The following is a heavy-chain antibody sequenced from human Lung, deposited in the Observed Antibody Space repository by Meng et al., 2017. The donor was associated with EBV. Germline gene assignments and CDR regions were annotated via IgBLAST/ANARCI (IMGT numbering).Heavy chain of an antibody. CDR3: ARGVSDTAMVPYYFDY. Sequence: LQLEVSASAPGKPSQTRSLTCGGSGGSISSGRYSWSWIGQPPGKGLEWIGYIHHSGSTYYNPFIKSRVTISVDRSKNQFSLKLSSVTAADTAVYYCARGVSDTAMVPYYFDYWGQGTLVTVSS. CDR2: IHHSGST. V-gene: IGHV4-30-2*01. CDR1: GGSISSGRYS. J-gene: IGHJ4*02. D-gene: IGHD5-18*01.